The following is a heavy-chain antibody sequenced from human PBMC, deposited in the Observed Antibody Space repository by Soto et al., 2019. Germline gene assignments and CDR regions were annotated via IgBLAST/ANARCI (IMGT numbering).Heavy chain of an antibody. Sequence: LRLSCAASGFTFSNAWMSWVRQAPGKGLEWVGRIKSKTDGGTTDYAAPVKGRFTISRDDSKNTLYLQMNSLKTEDTAVYYCTTAEMHYYDSSGYYYGSWTFDYWGQGTLVTVSS. CDR1: GFTFSNAW. CDR2: IKSKTDGGTT. V-gene: IGHV3-15*01. J-gene: IGHJ4*02. D-gene: IGHD3-22*01. CDR3: TTAEMHYYDSSGYYYGSWTFDY.